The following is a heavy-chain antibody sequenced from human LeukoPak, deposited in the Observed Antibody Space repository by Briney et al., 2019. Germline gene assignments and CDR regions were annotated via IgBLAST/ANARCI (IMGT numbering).Heavy chain of an antibody. CDR2: ISGSGGST. CDR1: GFTFSSYG. J-gene: IGHJ6*03. CDR3: ARERDPYYYYYYYMDV. V-gene: IGHV3-23*01. Sequence: GGTLRLSCAASGFTFSSYGMSWVRQAPGKGLEWVSAISGSGGSTYYADSVKGRFTISRDNSKNSLYLQMNSLRAEDTAVYYCARERDPYYYYYYYMDVWGKGTTVTISS.